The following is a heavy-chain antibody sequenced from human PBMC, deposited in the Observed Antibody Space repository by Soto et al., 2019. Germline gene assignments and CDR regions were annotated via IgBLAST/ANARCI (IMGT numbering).Heavy chain of an antibody. J-gene: IGHJ6*02. Sequence: QVQLQQWGAGLLKPSETLSLTCAVYGGSFSGYYWSWIRQPPGKGLEWIGEINHSGSTNYNPSLKRRVTLSVDTSKNQFSLKLSSVTAADTAVYYCARVGVRITMIVGPQRCYGMDVWGQGTTVTVSS. CDR3: ARVGVRITMIVGPQRCYGMDV. V-gene: IGHV4-34*01. D-gene: IGHD3-22*01. CDR1: GGSFSGYY. CDR2: INHSGST.